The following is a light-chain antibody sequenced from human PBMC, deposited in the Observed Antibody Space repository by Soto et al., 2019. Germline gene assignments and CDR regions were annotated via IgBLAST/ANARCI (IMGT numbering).Light chain of an antibody. Sequence: DIVMTQSPDSLAVSLGERATINCKSSQSVLYSSNNKNYLAWYQQKPGRPPKLLIYWASTRESGVPDRFSGSGSGTDFPLTISILQAEDVAVYYCQQYYSTPQTFGQGTKVEIK. CDR2: WAS. J-gene: IGKJ1*01. CDR1: QSVLYSSNNKNY. V-gene: IGKV4-1*01. CDR3: QQYYSTPQT.